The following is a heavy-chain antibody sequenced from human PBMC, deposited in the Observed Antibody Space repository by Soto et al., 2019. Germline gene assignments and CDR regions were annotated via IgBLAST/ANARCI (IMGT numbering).Heavy chain of an antibody. CDR1: GFTFDDYG. D-gene: IGHD1-26*01. J-gene: IGHJ6*02. CDR3: ASGIVGATTYGMDV. Sequence: EVQLVESGGGVVRPGGSLRLSCAASGFTFDDYGRSWVRQAPGRGRGWVSGINWNGGSTGYADSVKGRFTISRDNAKNSLYLQMNSLRAEDTALYYCASGIVGATTYGMDVWGQGTTVTVSS. V-gene: IGHV3-20*04. CDR2: INWNGGST.